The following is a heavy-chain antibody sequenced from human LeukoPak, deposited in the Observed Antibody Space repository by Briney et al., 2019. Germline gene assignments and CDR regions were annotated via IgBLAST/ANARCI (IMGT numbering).Heavy chain of an antibody. J-gene: IGHJ4*02. CDR3: ASLFYYGSGSYYTRADY. D-gene: IGHD3-10*01. CDR2: IHTDGIST. Sequence: PGGSLRLSCAASGFTFSKYWMHWVRQAPGKGLVWVSRIHTDGISTTYADSVKGRFTISRDNAKNSLYLQMNSLRAEDTAVYYCASLFYYGSGSYYTRADYWGQGTLVTVSS. V-gene: IGHV3-74*01. CDR1: GFTFSKYW.